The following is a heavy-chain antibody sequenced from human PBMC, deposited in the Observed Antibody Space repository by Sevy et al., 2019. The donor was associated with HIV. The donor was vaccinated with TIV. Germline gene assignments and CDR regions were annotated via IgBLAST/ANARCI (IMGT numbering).Heavy chain of an antibody. J-gene: IGHJ6*02. CDR2: ISYDGSNK. D-gene: IGHD5-12*01. CDR1: GFTFSSYA. CDR3: ASQRESLARIGESEYYYYGMDV. Sequence: GGSLRLSCAASGFTFSSYAMHWVRQAPGKGLEWVAVISYDGSNKYYADSVKGRFTISRDNSKNTLYLQMNSLRAEDTAVYYCASQRESLARIGESEYYYYGMDVWGQGTTVTVSS. V-gene: IGHV3-30-3*01.